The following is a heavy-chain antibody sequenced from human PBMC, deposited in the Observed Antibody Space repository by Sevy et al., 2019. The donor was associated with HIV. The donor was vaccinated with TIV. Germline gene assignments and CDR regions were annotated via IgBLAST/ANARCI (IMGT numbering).Heavy chain of an antibody. D-gene: IGHD3-3*01. CDR2: VSNDGNKK. CDR1: GFTFSLYG. Sequence: GGSLRLSCAASGFTFSLYGIHWVRQAPGKGLEWVTLVSNDGNKKYYADSVKGRFTISRDNSKNTLFLQMNSLRAEDTAVYYCAKDLASSGYYSRGGSYYYFYYGMDVWGQGTTVTVSS. V-gene: IGHV3-30*18. CDR3: AKDLASSGYYSRGGSYYYFYYGMDV. J-gene: IGHJ6*02.